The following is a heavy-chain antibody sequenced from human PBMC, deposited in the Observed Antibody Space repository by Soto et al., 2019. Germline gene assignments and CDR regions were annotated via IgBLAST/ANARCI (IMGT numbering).Heavy chain of an antibody. D-gene: IGHD1-26*01. CDR1: GYTFTNYD. V-gene: IGHV1-8*01. CDR3: ARMATSGTLNWFDP. J-gene: IGHJ5*02. Sequence: QAQLVQSGAEVKEPGASVKVSCKASGYTFTNYDISWVRQATGQGLEWMGWMNPNSANTGYAQKLQGRVSMTMDTSINTAYIELSSLRSEDTAIYYCARMATSGTLNWFDPWGQGTLVTVSS. CDR2: MNPNSANT.